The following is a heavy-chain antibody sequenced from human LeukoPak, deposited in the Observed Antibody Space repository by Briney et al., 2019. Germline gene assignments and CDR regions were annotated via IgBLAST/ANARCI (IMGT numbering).Heavy chain of an antibody. D-gene: IGHD3-22*01. Sequence: PGGSLRLSCAASGFTFSESGMHWVRQAPGKGLEWVALIWYDGGNKYYADSVKDRYTISRDNSKNTLYLQMDSLRAEDTAVYYCARGYYYHTSGYWGIDYWGQGTLVTVSS. CDR1: GFTFSESG. CDR3: ARGYYYHTSGYWGIDY. CDR2: IWYDGGNK. V-gene: IGHV3-33*01. J-gene: IGHJ4*02.